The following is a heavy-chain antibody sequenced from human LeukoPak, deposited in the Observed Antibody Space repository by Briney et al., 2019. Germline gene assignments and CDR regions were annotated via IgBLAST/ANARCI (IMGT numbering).Heavy chain of an antibody. V-gene: IGHV4-31*03. D-gene: IGHD3-22*01. Sequence: PSETLSLTCTVSGDSINSGGYYWTWIRQHPGKGLEWIGYIYYSGTTYCNPSLKSRVTISVDTSKNQCSLNLSSLTAADTAVYYRARGGYDSSGSSVYYFDYWGQGTLVTVSS. CDR2: IYYSGTT. J-gene: IGHJ4*02. CDR1: GDSINSGGYY. CDR3: ARGGYDSSGSSVYYFDY.